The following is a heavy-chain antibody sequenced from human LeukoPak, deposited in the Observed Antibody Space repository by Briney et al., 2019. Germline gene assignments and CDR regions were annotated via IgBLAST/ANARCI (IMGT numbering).Heavy chain of an antibody. CDR3: ARGGHYYDSSGYYRLGY. D-gene: IGHD3-22*01. CDR1: GGSFSGYY. V-gene: IGHV4-34*01. CDR2: INHSGST. J-gene: IGHJ4*02. Sequence: SETLSLTCAVYGGSFSGYYWSWIRQPPGKGLEWIGEINHSGSTNYNPSLTSRVTISVDTSKNQFSLKLSSVTAADTAVYYCARGGHYYDSSGYYRLGYWGQGTLVTVSS.